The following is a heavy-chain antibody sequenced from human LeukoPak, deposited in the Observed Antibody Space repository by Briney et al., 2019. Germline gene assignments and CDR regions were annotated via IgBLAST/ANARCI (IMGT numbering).Heavy chain of an antibody. CDR3: AREETHAFDI. J-gene: IGHJ3*02. Sequence: ASVKVSCKASGYTFTSYGISWVRPAPGQGLEWMGWISAYNGNTNYAQKLQGRVTMTTDTSTSTVYMELSSLRSEDTAVYYCAREETHAFDIWGQGTMVTVSS. CDR2: ISAYNGNT. CDR1: GYTFTSYG. V-gene: IGHV1-18*01.